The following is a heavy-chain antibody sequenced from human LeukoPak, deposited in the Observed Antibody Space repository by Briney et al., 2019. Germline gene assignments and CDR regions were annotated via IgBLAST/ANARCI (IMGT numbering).Heavy chain of an antibody. D-gene: IGHD4-23*01. J-gene: IGHJ4*02. CDR1: GASISSGDYY. CDR3: ARYYGGSFGYYFDY. Sequence: SETLSLTCTVAGASISSGDYYWSWLRQPPGKGLEWIAYIYYSGSTYYNPSLKRRFTISVDTSKNQFSLKLSSVTAADTAVYYCARYYGGSFGYYFDYWGQGTLVTVSS. CDR2: IYYSGST. V-gene: IGHV4-30-4*01.